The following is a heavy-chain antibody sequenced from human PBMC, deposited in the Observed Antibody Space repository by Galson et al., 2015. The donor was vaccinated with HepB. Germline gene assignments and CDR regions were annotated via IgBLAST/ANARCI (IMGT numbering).Heavy chain of an antibody. CDR3: AKAGRGYGDFHWFDP. CDR1: GFTFTNYI. D-gene: IGHD4-17*01. J-gene: IGHJ5*02. Sequence: SLRLSCAASGFTFTNYIMVWVRQAPGKGLEWVSIISNSGETTWYADSVKGRFTISRDNSKNTLFLQMNSLRTEDTALYYCAKAGRGYGDFHWFDPWGQGTLVTVSS. V-gene: IGHV3-23*01. CDR2: ISNSGETT.